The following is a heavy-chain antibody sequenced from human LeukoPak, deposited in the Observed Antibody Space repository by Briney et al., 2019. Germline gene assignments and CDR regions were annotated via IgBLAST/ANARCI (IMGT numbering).Heavy chain of an antibody. CDR1: GGSISSSSYY. Sequence: PSETLSLTYTVSGGSISSSSYYWGWVRQPPGSGLEWIGSIFYSGILYYSPSLKSRVTISVDTSKNQFSLKLTSVTAADTAVYYCARAPIAVAGAGHEYFDDWGQGALVTVAS. D-gene: IGHD6-19*01. CDR3: ARAPIAVAGAGHEYFDD. CDR2: IFYSGIL. V-gene: IGHV4-39*01. J-gene: IGHJ4*02.